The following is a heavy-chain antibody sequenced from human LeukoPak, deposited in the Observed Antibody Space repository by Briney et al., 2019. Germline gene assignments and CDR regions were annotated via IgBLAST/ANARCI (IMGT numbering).Heavy chain of an antibody. CDR3: ARDRGPSGSDLFAI. J-gene: IGHJ3*02. V-gene: IGHV4-30-2*01. D-gene: IGHD6-25*01. Sequence: SETLSLTCTVSGGSISSSSYYWGWIRQPPGKGLEWIGYIYHSGSTYYNPSLKSRVTISVDRSKNQFSLKLSSVTAADTAVYHCARDRGPSGSDLFAIWGQGTRLTVS. CDR1: GGSISSSSYY. CDR2: IYHSGST.